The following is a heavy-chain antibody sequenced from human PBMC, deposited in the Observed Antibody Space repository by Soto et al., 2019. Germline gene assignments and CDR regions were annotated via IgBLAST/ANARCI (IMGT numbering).Heavy chain of an antibody. CDR3: ARPVGNSPPGS. Sequence: QLQLQESGPGLVKPSETLSLTCTVSGGSISSSNYHWGWIRQPPGKGLEWIGSMYYSGSAYYNPSLNSRVTISVDTSKNHFSLKLTSVTAADTAVYHCARPVGNSPPGSWGQGTLVTVSS. CDR1: GGSISSSNYH. CDR2: MYYSGSA. J-gene: IGHJ4*02. V-gene: IGHV4-39*01. D-gene: IGHD1-26*01.